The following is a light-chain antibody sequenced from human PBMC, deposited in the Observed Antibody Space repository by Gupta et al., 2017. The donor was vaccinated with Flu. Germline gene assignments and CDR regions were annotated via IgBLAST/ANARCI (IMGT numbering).Light chain of an antibody. CDR2: GAF. CDR1: QSVSTN. Sequence: GEGASLSCMVMQSVSTNLAWYLQTPGQAPRLLIFGAFTRATGIPARFSGSGSGTEFTLTISSLQSEDFAIYYCKQYKNRPLTFGGGTRVEIK. V-gene: IGKV3-15*01. J-gene: IGKJ4*01. CDR3: KQYKNRPLT.